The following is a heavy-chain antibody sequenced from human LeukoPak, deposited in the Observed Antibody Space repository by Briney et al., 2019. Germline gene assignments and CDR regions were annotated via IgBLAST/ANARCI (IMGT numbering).Heavy chain of an antibody. Sequence: GGTLRLSCAASGFTFSSYGMSWVRQAPGKGLEWVSAISGSGGSTYYADSVKGRFAISRDNSKNTLYLQMNSLRAEDTAVYYCAKDGYYDSSGYFLYYYYMDVWGKGTTVTISS. CDR1: GFTFSSYG. CDR3: AKDGYYDSSGYFLYYYYMDV. CDR2: ISGSGGST. J-gene: IGHJ6*03. V-gene: IGHV3-23*01. D-gene: IGHD3-22*01.